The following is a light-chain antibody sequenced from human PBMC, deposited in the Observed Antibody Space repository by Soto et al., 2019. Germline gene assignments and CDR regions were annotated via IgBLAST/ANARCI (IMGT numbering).Light chain of an antibody. CDR3: SSYTDSSTLV. CDR2: EVS. Sequence: QSVLTQPASVPGSPGQSITISCTGTSSDIGGHFYVSWYQQHPGSAPKLILYEVSNRPSGVSNRFSGSKSGNTASLTISGLQAEDEADYYCSSYTDSSTLVFGTGTKVTVL. J-gene: IGLJ1*01. V-gene: IGLV2-14*01. CDR1: SSDIGGHFY.